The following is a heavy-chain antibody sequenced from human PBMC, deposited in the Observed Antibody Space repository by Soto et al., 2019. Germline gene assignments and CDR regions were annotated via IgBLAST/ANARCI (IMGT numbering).Heavy chain of an antibody. CDR2: ISANNDHT. Sequence: QVQLVQSGAEVKKPGASVKVSCKASGYALNTYSIAWVRHAPGQGLEWMGWISANNDHTNYPQKLQGRVTMTTDTSTSTAYMELRSLTSDDTAVYYCARGTYFDYWGQGTLVTVSS. CDR3: ARGTYFDY. CDR1: GYALNTYS. J-gene: IGHJ4*02. V-gene: IGHV1-18*01.